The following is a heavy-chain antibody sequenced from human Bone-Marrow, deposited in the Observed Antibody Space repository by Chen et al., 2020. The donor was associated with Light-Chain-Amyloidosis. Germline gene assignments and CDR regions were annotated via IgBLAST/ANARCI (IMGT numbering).Heavy chain of an antibody. CDR3: AHRRGYSSGWYRPGFDY. V-gene: IGHV2-5*01. Sequence: QITLKESGPTLVKPTQTLTLTCTFSGFSLSTRAVGVGWIRQPPGKALEWLALIYWNDDKRYSPSLKSRLTITKDTSKNQVVLTMTNMDPVDTATYYGAHRRGYSSGWYRPGFDYWGQGTLVTVSS. D-gene: IGHD6-19*01. CDR2: IYWNDDK. CDR1: GFSLSTRAVG. J-gene: IGHJ4*02.